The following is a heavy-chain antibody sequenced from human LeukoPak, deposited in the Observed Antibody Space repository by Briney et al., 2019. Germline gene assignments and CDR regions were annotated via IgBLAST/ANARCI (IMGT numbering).Heavy chain of an antibody. CDR1: GGSFSGYY. V-gene: IGHV4-59*01. Sequence: SETLSLTCAVYGGSFSGYYWSWIRQPPGKGLEWIGYIYYSGSTNYNPSLKSRVTISVDTSKNQFSLKLSSVTAADTAVYYCARDNWNYGSSMDVWGQGTTVTVSS. CDR3: ARDNWNYGSSMDV. D-gene: IGHD1-7*01. J-gene: IGHJ6*02. CDR2: IYYSGST.